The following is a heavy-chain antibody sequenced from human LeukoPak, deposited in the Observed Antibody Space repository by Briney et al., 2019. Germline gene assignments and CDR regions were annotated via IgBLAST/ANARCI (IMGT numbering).Heavy chain of an antibody. V-gene: IGHV4-59*01. J-gene: IGHJ4*02. D-gene: IGHD1-26*01. Sequence: SETLSLTCTVSDATMSRYHWSWIRQSPGKGLQWIGFVYNTGGTNYDPSLKSRVTISLDMSKNQFSLMMTSVTAADTAVYYCVGAYSEYNFIFDYWDQGTLVTVSS. CDR3: VGAYSEYNFIFDY. CDR2: VYNTGGT. CDR1: DATMSRYH.